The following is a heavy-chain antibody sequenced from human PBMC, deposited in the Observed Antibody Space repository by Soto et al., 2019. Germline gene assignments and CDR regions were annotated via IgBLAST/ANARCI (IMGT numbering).Heavy chain of an antibody. V-gene: IGHV1-69*13. CDR3: ARDSGFWSGYPQNYYYYYGMDV. D-gene: IGHD3-3*01. Sequence: ASVKVSCKASGGTFSSYAISWVRQAPGQGLEWMGGIIPIFGTANYAQKFQGRVTITADESTSTAYMELSSLRSEDTAVYYCARDSGFWSGYPQNYYYYYGMDVWGQGTTVTVSS. CDR2: IIPIFGTA. CDR1: GGTFSSYA. J-gene: IGHJ6*02.